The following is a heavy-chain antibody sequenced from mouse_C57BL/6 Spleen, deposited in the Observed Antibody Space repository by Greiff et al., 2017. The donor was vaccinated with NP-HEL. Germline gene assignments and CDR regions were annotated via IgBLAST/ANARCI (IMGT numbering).Heavy chain of an antibody. CDR2: ISYDGSN. Sequence: EVQLVESGPGLVKPSQSLSLTCSVTGYSITSGYYWNWIRQFPGNKLEWMSYISYDGSNNYNPSLKNRISITRDTSKNQFFLKLNSVTTEDTATYYCARPYYYGSSSWFAYWGQGALVTVSA. CDR1: GYSITSGYY. CDR3: ARPYYYGSSSWFAY. V-gene: IGHV3-6*01. D-gene: IGHD1-1*01. J-gene: IGHJ3*01.